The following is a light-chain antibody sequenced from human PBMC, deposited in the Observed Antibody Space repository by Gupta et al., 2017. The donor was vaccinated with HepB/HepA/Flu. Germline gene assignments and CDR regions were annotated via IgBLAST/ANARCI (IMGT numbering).Light chain of an antibody. CDR3: QQRNNWPLT. CDR1: QTVNTY. Sequence: EHVLTQSPGTLSLSPGQRATRSCRASQTVNTYLAWYQQKPGQAPRLLIYDSFKRATGVPARFSGSGSGTDFTLTISSLEPEDVAIYYCQQRNNWPLTFGGGTKVEIK. V-gene: IGKV3-11*01. CDR2: DSF. J-gene: IGKJ4*01.